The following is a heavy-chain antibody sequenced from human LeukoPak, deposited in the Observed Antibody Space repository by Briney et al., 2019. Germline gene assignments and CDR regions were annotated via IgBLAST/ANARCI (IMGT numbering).Heavy chain of an antibody. V-gene: IGHV3-7*05. CDR2: IKQDGSEK. CDR3: AILRDY. D-gene: IGHD3-10*01. Sequence: GGSLRLSCAASGFIFSTYWVNWVRQAPGKGLEWVAKIKQDGSEKYVDPVKGRFTISRDNANNSIYLQMNSLRADDTAVYYCAILRDYWGQGILVTVSS. J-gene: IGHJ4*02. CDR1: GFIFSTYW.